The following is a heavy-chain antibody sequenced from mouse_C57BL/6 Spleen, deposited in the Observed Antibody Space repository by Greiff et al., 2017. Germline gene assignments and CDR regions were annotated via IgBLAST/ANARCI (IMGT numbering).Heavy chain of an antibody. D-gene: IGHD1-1*01. CDR2: IHPNSGST. Sequence: QVQLQQPGAELVKPGASVKLSCKASGYTFTSYWMHWVKQRPGQGLEWIGMIHPNSGSTNYNEKFKSKATLTVDKSSSTAYMQLSSLTSEDSAVYYCARYYYSSSPLYYFDYWGQGTTLTVSS. J-gene: IGHJ2*01. CDR1: GYTFTSYW. CDR3: ARYYYSSSPLYYFDY. V-gene: IGHV1-64*01.